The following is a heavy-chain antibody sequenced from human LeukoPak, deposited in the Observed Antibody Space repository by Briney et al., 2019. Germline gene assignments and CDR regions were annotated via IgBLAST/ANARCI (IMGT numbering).Heavy chain of an antibody. CDR2: MYHSGTT. CDR1: GGSISSYY. D-gene: IGHD5-12*01. V-gene: IGHV4-38-2*02. CDR3: AGQYTGYDAFDY. Sequence: PSETLSLTCTVSGGSISSYYWGWIRQPPGKGLEWIGSMYHSGTTYYNPSLKSRVTLSVDTSKNQFSLKLSSVTAADTAVYYCAGQYTGYDAFDYWGQGTLVTVSS. J-gene: IGHJ4*02.